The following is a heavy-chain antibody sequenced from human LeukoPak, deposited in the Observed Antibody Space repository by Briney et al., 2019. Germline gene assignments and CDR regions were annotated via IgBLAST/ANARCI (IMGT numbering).Heavy chain of an antibody. Sequence: ASVKVSCKASGGTFSSYAISWVRQAPGQGLEWTGGIIPIFGTANYAQKFQGRVTITADESTSTAYMELSSLRSEDTAVYYCAREAVAGTNIDYWGQGTLVTVSS. J-gene: IGHJ4*02. CDR3: AREAVAGTNIDY. V-gene: IGHV1-69*13. CDR1: GGTFSSYA. D-gene: IGHD6-19*01. CDR2: IIPIFGTA.